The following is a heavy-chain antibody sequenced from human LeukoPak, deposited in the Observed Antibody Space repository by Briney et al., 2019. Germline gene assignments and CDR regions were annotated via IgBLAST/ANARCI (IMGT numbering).Heavy chain of an antibody. CDR1: GGSFSGFH. J-gene: IGHJ4*02. CDR3: ASALSVSGYYY. D-gene: IGHD3-22*01. Sequence: SETLSLTCAVYGGSFSGFHWIWIRQPPGKGLEWIGEINHSGSTNYNSSLKSRVTISVDTSKNQFSLKVSSVTAAVTAVYYCASALSVSGYYYWGQGTLVTVSS. V-gene: IGHV4-34*01. CDR2: INHSGST.